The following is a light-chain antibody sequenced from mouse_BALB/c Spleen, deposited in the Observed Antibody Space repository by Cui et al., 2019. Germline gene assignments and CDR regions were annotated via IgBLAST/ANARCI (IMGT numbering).Light chain of an antibody. J-gene: IGKJ1*01. V-gene: IGKV1-135*01. CDR2: LVS. Sequence: DIVMTQTPLTLSVTIGQQASISCKSSQSLLDSDGKTYLNWLLQRPGQSPKRLIYLVSKLDFGVPYRFTGSGSGTDFTLKISRVEADDLGVYYCWQGTHFPQTFGGGTKLEIK. CDR1: QSLLDSDGKTY. CDR3: WQGTHFPQT.